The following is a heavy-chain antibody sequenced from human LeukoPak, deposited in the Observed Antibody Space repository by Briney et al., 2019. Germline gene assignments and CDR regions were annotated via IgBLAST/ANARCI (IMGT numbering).Heavy chain of an antibody. V-gene: IGHV3-74*01. Sequence: PGGSLRLSCAASGFTFSGYWMYWVRQAPGKGLVWVSLINSDGSSTNYADSVKGRFTISRDNAKNTLYLQVNSLRADDTAVYYCARVTWNYVPFDYWGQGTLVTVSS. J-gene: IGHJ4*02. CDR1: GFTFSGYW. CDR2: INSDGSST. D-gene: IGHD3-10*02. CDR3: ARVTWNYVPFDY.